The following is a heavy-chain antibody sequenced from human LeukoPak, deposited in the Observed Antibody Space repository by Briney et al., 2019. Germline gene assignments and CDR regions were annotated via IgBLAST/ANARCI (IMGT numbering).Heavy chain of an antibody. Sequence: QPGGSLRLSRAASGFTFDDYGMSWVRQAPRKGLEWVSGINWNGGSTGYADSVKGRFTISRDNAKNSLYLQMNSLRAEDTAVYYCARTNYDILTAYNPYFDNWGQGALVTVSS. J-gene: IGHJ4*02. D-gene: IGHD3-9*01. CDR2: INWNGGST. CDR3: ARTNYDILTAYNPYFDN. CDR1: GFTFDDYG. V-gene: IGHV3-20*04.